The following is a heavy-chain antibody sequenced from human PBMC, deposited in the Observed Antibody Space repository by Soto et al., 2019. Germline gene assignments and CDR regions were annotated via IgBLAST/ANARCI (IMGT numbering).Heavy chain of an antibody. CDR2: IIPIFGRP. CDR3: AWAPYEDYSVPEPNYFDS. V-gene: IGHV1-69*01. J-gene: IGHJ4*02. CDR1: GGTFSTLA. Sequence: QVQLVQSGTEVKKPGSSVKVSCKASGGTFSTLAVSWVRQAPGQGLEWLGGIIPIFGRPVYAQKFQGGVTITADESTSIVYMELSSLSSEDTAVYYCAWAPYEDYSVPEPNYFDSWGQGTLVTGSS. D-gene: IGHD4-17*01.